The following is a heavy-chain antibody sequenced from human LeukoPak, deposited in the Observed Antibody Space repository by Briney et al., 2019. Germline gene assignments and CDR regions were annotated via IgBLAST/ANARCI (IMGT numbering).Heavy chain of an antibody. CDR1: GFTFTAYS. CDR2: ISPVSTYI. V-gene: IGHV3-21*01. J-gene: IGHJ4*02. Sequence: PGGSLRLSCAASGFTFTAYSINWVRQAPGMGLEWVSSISPVSTYIYYADSVKGRFTISRDNAKNSLSLQMNSLRAEDTAVYYCAKDRTISGSYYLGYWGQGTLVTVSS. CDR3: AKDRTISGSYYLGY. D-gene: IGHD1-26*01.